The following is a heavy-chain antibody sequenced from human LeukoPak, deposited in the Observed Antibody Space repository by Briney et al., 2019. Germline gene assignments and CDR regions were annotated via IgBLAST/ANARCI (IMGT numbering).Heavy chain of an antibody. V-gene: IGHV1-46*01. D-gene: IGHD4-17*01. CDR2: INPNGAST. CDR3: ARDGDTTVPQGAFDS. J-gene: IGHJ4*02. Sequence: GASVKVSCKASGYTFSRFYMHWVRLAPGQGLEWVGIINPNGASTLYAQNFQGRVTMTRDMSTSTVYMELSSLRFEDTAVYYCARDGDTTVPQGAFDSWGQGTLVTVSS. CDR1: GYTFSRFY.